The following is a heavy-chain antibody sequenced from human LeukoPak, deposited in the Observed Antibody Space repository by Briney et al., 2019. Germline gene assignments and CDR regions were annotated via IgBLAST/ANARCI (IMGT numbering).Heavy chain of an antibody. D-gene: IGHD2-2*01. Sequence: PGESLRLSCAASGFTFSSYAMHWVRQAPGKGLEWVAVISYDGSNKYYADSVKGRFTISRDNSKNTLYLQMNSLRAEDTAVYYCARDFSVVVYYYYGMDVWGQGTTVTVSS. CDR2: ISYDGSNK. CDR1: GFTFSSYA. CDR3: ARDFSVVVYYYYGMDV. J-gene: IGHJ6*02. V-gene: IGHV3-30-3*01.